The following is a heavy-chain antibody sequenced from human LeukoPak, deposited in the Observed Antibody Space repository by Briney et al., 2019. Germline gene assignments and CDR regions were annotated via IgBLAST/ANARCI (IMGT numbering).Heavy chain of an antibody. CDR2: ISGYNGNT. Sequence: ASVMVSCKASGYTFTDYGISWVRQAPGQGLEWMGWISGYNGNTNYAQKLKGRGTMTTDTSTSTAYMELRSLRSDDTAVYYCARVDYGDWGGAGYYYYMDVWGKGTTVTISS. J-gene: IGHJ6*03. CDR1: GYTFTDYG. D-gene: IGHD4-17*01. V-gene: IGHV1-18*01. CDR3: ARVDYGDWGGAGYYYYMDV.